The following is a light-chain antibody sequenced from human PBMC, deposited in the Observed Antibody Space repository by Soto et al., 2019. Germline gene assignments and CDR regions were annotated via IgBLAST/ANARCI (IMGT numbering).Light chain of an antibody. CDR3: QQYGDSALT. J-gene: IGKJ4*01. CDR1: QSPSSSY. CDR2: GGS. V-gene: IGKV3-20*01. Sequence: EIVLTQSLGTVSLSPGERATLSCRASQSPSSSYLAWYQQKPGQAPRLLIYGGSIRAADISDRFSGSECGTDYKLAISRLEPQVVLVYYGQQYGDSALTVGGRPEVVI.